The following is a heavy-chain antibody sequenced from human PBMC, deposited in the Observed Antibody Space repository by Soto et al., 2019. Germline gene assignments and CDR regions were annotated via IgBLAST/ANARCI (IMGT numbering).Heavy chain of an antibody. CDR1: GFTFSTYW. J-gene: IGHJ4*02. V-gene: IGHV3-7*01. Sequence: EVQLVESGGGLVQPGGSLRLSCAGSGFTFSTYWMSWVRQAPGKGLEWVAHINQDGSEKFYVDSVKGRFTISRDNAKNSRYLQRNSLRPEDTAIFYWARGRGGLYSTSWYADYWGQGTLVTVSS. CDR3: ARGRGGLYSTSWYADY. D-gene: IGHD6-13*01. CDR2: INQDGSEK.